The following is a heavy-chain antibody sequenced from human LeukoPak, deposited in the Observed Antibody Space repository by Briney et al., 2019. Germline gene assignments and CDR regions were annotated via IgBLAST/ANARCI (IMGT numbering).Heavy chain of an antibody. V-gene: IGHV4-34*09. D-gene: IGHD6-6*01. J-gene: IGHJ4*02. CDR3: ARMYSSSSGFDY. CDR2: IYYSGST. CDR1: GGSFSGYY. Sequence: SETLSLTCAVYGGSFSGYYWSWIRQPPGKGLEWIGYIYYSGSTYYNPSLKSRVTISVDTSKNQFSLKLSSVTAADTAVYYCARMYSSSSGFDYWGQGTLVTVSS.